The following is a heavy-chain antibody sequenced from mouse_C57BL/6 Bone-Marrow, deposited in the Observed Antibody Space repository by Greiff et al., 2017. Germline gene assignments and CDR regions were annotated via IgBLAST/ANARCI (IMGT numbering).Heavy chain of an antibody. V-gene: IGHV1-5*01. CDR3: TRDWVAWFAY. Sequence: EVQLQQSGPVLARPGASVTMSCKTSGYTFTSYWMHWVKQRPGQGLEWIGAIYPGNSDTSYNQKFKGKANLTAVTSASTAYIELSSLTNEDSAVYYGTRDWVAWFAYWGQGTLVTVSA. D-gene: IGHD4-1*01. CDR1: GYTFTSYW. J-gene: IGHJ3*01. CDR2: IYPGNSDT.